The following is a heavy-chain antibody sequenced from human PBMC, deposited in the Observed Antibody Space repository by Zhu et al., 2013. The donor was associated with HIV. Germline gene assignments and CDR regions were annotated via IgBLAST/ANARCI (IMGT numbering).Heavy chain of an antibody. Sequence: QVQLVQSGAEVKKPGASVKVSCKASGYTFTSYDINWVRQATGQGLEWMGIINPSGGSTSYAQKFQGRVTMTRDTSTSTVYMELSSLRSEDTAVYYCARDQKTVTGYFDLWGRGTLVTVSS. J-gene: IGHJ2*01. CDR3: ARDQKTVTGYFDL. CDR1: GYTFTSYD. V-gene: IGHV1-46*01. CDR2: INPSGGST. D-gene: IGHD4-17*01.